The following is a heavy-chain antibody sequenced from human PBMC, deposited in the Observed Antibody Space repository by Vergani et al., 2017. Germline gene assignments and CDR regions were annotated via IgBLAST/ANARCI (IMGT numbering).Heavy chain of an antibody. CDR3: ATKSCGTPGCQIGYFRE. J-gene: IGHJ1*01. Sequence: QVHLVESGGGVVQPGRLLRLSCVVSGFTSSYYGMHWVRQAPGKGLEWEAVISDDGTQKYYANSVKGRFTISRDNSKSTLYLQMNSLRTEDTAVYYCATKSCGTPGCQIGYFREWGQGTLVTVSS. D-gene: IGHD1-1*01. V-gene: IGHV3-30*03. CDR1: GFTSSYYG. CDR2: ISDDGTQK.